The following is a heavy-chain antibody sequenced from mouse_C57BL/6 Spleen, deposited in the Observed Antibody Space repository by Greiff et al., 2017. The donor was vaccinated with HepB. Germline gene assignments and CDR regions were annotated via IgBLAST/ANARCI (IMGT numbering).Heavy chain of an antibody. CDR2: ISYDGSN. CDR3: ARERN. CDR1: GYSITSGYY. V-gene: IGHV3-6*01. Sequence: DVKLQESGPGLVKPSQSLSLTCSVTGYSITSGYYWNWIRQFPGNKLEWMGYISYDGSNNYNPSLKNRISITRDTSKNQFFLKLNSVTTEDTATYYCARERNWGQGTLVTVSA. J-gene: IGHJ3*01.